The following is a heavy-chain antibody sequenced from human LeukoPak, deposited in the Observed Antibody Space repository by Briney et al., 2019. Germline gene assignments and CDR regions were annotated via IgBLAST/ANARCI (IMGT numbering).Heavy chain of an antibody. D-gene: IGHD3-22*01. Sequence: ASVKVSCKASGGTFSSYAISWVRQAPGQGLEWMGWISAYNGNTNYAQKLQGRVTMTTDTSTSTAYMELRSLRSDDTAVYYCARNDYYDSSGPTLVGAFDIWGQGTMVTVSS. CDR3: ARNDYYDSSGPTLVGAFDI. V-gene: IGHV1-18*01. CDR2: ISAYNGNT. CDR1: GGTFSSYA. J-gene: IGHJ3*02.